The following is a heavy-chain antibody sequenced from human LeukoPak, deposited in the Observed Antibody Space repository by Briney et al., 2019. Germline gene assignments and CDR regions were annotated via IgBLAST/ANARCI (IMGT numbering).Heavy chain of an antibody. CDR2: TYYRSKWYN. CDR3: AREGYSYNYYSMDV. V-gene: IGHV6-1*01. CDR1: GDSVSSESAA. J-gene: IGHJ6*02. D-gene: IGHD2-15*01. Sequence: SQTLSLTCVISGDSVSSESAAWNWIRQSPSRGLEWLGRTYYRSKWYNDYAVSVKGRILINPDTSKNRISLQLNSVSPDDTAVYYCAREGYSYNYYSMDVWGQGTTVTVSS.